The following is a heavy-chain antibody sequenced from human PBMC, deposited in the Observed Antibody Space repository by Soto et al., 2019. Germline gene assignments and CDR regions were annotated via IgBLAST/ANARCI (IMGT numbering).Heavy chain of an antibody. CDR1: GAYVSDFS. D-gene: IGHD1-7*01. CDR2: ITVNGIT. V-gene: IGHV4-4*07. J-gene: IGHJ1*01. Sequence: QVQQLESGPGLVKPWETLSLPCTVSGAYVSDFSWSWIRQPAGKGLEWIGRITVNGITQYTPSFRSLVTMSMDTSRNQFSLNLQSATAAYTALYYCARESGENWTYEAHWGQGTLVTVSS. CDR3: ARESGENWTYEAH.